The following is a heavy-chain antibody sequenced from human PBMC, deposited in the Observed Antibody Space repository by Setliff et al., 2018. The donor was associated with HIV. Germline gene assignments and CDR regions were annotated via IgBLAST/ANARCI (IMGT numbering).Heavy chain of an antibody. D-gene: IGHD3-10*01. V-gene: IGHV3-48*01. J-gene: IGHJ4*02. CDR3: ATGREYGFEN. Sequence: RLSCAASGFNFNIYSMNWVRQAPGKGLEWIAYIRGSGNPIFYADSVKGRITISRDNAKNSLYVQMNSLRVEDTAIYYCATGREYGFENWGQGIQVTVSS. CDR2: IRGSGNPI. CDR1: GFNFNIYS.